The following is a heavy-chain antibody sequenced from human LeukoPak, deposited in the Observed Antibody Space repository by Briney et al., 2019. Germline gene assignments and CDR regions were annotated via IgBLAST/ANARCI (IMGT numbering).Heavy chain of an antibody. Sequence: GSLRLSCAASGFTFSSYAMSWVRQAPGKGLEWVSAISGSGGSTYYADSVKGRFTISRDNSKNTLYLQMNSLRAEDTAVYYCAKDPQYSSGWLEWGQGTLVTVSS. CDR2: ISGSGGST. D-gene: IGHD6-19*01. CDR1: GFTFSSYA. J-gene: IGHJ4*02. V-gene: IGHV3-23*01. CDR3: AKDPQYSSGWLE.